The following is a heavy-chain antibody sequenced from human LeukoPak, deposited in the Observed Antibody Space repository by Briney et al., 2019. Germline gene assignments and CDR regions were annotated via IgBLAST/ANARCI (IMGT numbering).Heavy chain of an antibody. CDR2: IRSKANSYAT. V-gene: IGHV3-73*01. CDR1: GFTFSGSA. Sequence: GGSLRFSCAASGFTFSGSAMHWVRQASGKGLEWVGRIRSKANSYATAYAASVKGRFTISRDDSKNTAYLQMNSLKTEDTAVYYCTRQGTTVTNYFDYWGQGTLVTVSS. J-gene: IGHJ4*02. CDR3: TRQGTTVTNYFDY. D-gene: IGHD4-17*01.